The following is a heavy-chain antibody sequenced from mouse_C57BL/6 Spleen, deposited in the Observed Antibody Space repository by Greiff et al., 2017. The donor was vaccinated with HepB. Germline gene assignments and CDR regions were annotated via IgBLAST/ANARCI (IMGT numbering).Heavy chain of an antibody. D-gene: IGHD2-5*01. CDR3: ARSAYYSNPWFAY. CDR2: INPSNGGT. CDR1: AYTFTSYW. V-gene: IGHV1-53*01. J-gene: IGHJ3*01. Sequence: VQLQQPGTELVKPGASVKLSCKASAYTFTSYWMHWVKRRPGQGLEWIGNINPSNGGTNYNEKFKSKATLTVDKSSSTAYMQLSSLTSEDSAVYYCARSAYYSNPWFAYWGQGTLVTVSA.